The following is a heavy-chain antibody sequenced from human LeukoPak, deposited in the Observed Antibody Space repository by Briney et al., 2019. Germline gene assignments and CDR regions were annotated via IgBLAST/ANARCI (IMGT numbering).Heavy chain of an antibody. CDR3: AKAWSVAMISDAFDV. Sequence: GGSLRLSCAASGFTFSSYSMNWVRQAPGKGLEWVSSISSSSSYIYYADSVKGRFTISRDNSKNTQYLQMDSLRAEDTAVYYCAKAWSVAMISDAFDVWGQGTMVTVSS. CDR1: GFTFSSYS. V-gene: IGHV3-21*04. D-gene: IGHD5-12*01. J-gene: IGHJ3*01. CDR2: ISSSSSYI.